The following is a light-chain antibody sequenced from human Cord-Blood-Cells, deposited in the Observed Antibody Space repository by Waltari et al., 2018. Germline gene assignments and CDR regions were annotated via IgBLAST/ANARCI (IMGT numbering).Light chain of an antibody. CDR3: QQSYSTPIT. CDR2: AAS. V-gene: IGKV1-39*01. Sequence: DIQMTQSPSSLSASVGDRVTITCRASQSISSYLNWYQQKPGKAPKLLIYAASSLLSGVPSRVSGSGSGTDFTLTISSLQPEDFATYYCQQSYSTPITFGQGTRLEIK. CDR1: QSISSY. J-gene: IGKJ5*01.